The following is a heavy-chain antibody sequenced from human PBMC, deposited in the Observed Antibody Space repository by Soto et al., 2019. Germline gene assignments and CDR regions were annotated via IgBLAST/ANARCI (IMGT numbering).Heavy chain of an antibody. CDR2: IVVGSGNT. Sequence: SVKVSCTASGFTFTSSAVQWVRKARGQRLEWIGWIVVGSGNTNYAQKFQERVTITRDMSTSTAYMELSSLRSEDTAVYYCAATVSDSSGYYPFDYWGQGTLVTVSS. D-gene: IGHD3-22*01. V-gene: IGHV1-58*01. J-gene: IGHJ4*02. CDR3: AATVSDSSGYYPFDY. CDR1: GFTFTSSA.